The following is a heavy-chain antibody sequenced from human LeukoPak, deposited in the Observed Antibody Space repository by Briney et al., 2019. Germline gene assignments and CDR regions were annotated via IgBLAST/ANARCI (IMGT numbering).Heavy chain of an antibody. V-gene: IGHV4-34*01. CDR2: INHSGST. D-gene: IGHD2-8*01. Sequence: SETPSLTCAVYGGSFSGYYWSWIRQPPGKGLEWIGEINHSGSTNYNPSLKSRVTISVDTSKNQFSLKLSSVTAADTAVYYCAQNGYYCIDVWGKGTTVTVSS. CDR1: GGSFSGYY. CDR3: AQNGYYCIDV. J-gene: IGHJ6*03.